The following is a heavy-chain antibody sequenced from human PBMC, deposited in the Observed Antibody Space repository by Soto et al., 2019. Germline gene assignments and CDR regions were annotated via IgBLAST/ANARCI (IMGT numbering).Heavy chain of an antibody. Sequence: GESLKISCKGSGYSFTSDWIGWGRQMPGKGLEGMGIIYPGDSDTRYSPSFQGQVPMSAAKSTSPAYLQWSSLKASDTAMYYCASRPSPVHGMHVWAQGTTVTVSS. D-gene: IGHD4-17*01. V-gene: IGHV5-51*01. CDR2: IYPGDSDT. J-gene: IGHJ6*02. CDR1: GYSFTSDW. CDR3: ASRPSPVHGMHV.